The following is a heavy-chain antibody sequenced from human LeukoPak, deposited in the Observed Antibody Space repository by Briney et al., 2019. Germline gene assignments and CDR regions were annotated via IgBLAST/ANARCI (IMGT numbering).Heavy chain of an antibody. Sequence: GGSLRLSCAASGFTLSSYWMSWVRQAPGKGLEWVANIKYDGSEKNYVDSVKGRIAISSDNARNSLYLQMNSLRAEDTAVYYCARDIEAAGLFFDYWGRGTLVTVSS. CDR2: IKYDGSEK. V-gene: IGHV3-7*01. CDR3: ARDIEAAGLFFDY. J-gene: IGHJ4*02. D-gene: IGHD6-13*01. CDR1: GFTLSSYW.